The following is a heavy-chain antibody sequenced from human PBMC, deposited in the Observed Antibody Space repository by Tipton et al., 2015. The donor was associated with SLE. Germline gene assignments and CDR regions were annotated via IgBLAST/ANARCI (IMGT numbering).Heavy chain of an antibody. CDR3: ARVRNYYYMDV. J-gene: IGHJ6*03. CDR1: GFTFSSYA. CDR2: MSGSGGST. Sequence: SLRLSCAASGFTFSSYAMSWVRQAPGKGLEWVSGMSGSGGSTSYGDSVKGRFTISRDNSKNTLYLQMNSLRAEDTAVYYCARVRNYYYMDVWGKGTTVTVSS. V-gene: IGHV3-23*01.